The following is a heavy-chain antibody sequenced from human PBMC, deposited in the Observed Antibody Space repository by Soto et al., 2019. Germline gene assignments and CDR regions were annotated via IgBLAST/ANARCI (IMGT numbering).Heavy chain of an antibody. J-gene: IGHJ4*02. V-gene: IGHV3-15*01. Sequence: GGSLRLSCAASGFTLSNAWMNWVRHTPGRGLEWVGRIKSRSDGGTPDYGAPVKGGFTISRDDSLNTVYLQMNSLTAEDTGVYYCTTDTRRISVFGVPWDSWGQGTLVTVSS. CDR1: GFTLSNAW. CDR2: IKSRSDGGTP. CDR3: TTDTRRISVFGVPWDS. D-gene: IGHD3-3*01.